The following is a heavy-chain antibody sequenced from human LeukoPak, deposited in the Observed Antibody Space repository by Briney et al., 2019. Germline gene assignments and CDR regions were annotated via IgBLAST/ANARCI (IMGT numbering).Heavy chain of an antibody. V-gene: IGHV1-69*05. Sequence: SVKVSCMASGGTFSSYAISWVRQAPGQGLEWMGGIIPIFGTANYAQKFQGRVTITTDESTSTAYMELSSLRSEDTAVYYCARATYCSGGSCSDLWGQGPLVTVSS. CDR1: GGTFSSYA. CDR2: IIPIFGTA. J-gene: IGHJ5*02. D-gene: IGHD2-15*01. CDR3: ARATYCSGGSCSDL.